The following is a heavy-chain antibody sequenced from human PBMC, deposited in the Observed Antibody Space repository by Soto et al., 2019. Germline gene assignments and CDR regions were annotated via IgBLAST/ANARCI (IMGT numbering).Heavy chain of an antibody. CDR1: GGSFSGYY. V-gene: IGHV4-34*01. D-gene: IGHD2-15*01. CDR2: INHSGST. J-gene: IGHJ6*01. Sequence: PSETLSLTCAVYGGSFSGYYWSWIRQPPGKGLEWIGEINHSGSTNYNPSLKSRVTISVDTSKNHFSMKLSSVTAADTAVYYCERRGKLVVAATKGRDVWGQGTTVNVS. CDR3: ERRGKLVVAATKGRDV.